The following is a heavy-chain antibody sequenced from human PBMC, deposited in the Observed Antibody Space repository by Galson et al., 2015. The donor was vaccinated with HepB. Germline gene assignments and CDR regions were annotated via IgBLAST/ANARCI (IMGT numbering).Heavy chain of an antibody. Sequence: SLRLSCAASGFTFSSYGMHWVRQAPGKGLEWVAVISYDGSNKYYADSVKGRFTISRDNSKNTLYLQMNSLRAEDTAVYYCAKEGEFWPVGYYYYYGMDVWGQGTTVTVSS. D-gene: IGHD3-3*01. CDR2: ISYDGSNK. J-gene: IGHJ6*02. CDR1: GFTFSSYG. V-gene: IGHV3-30*18. CDR3: AKEGEFWPVGYYYYYGMDV.